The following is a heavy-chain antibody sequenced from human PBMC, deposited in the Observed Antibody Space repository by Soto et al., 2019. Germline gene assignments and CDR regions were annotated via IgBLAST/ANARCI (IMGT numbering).Heavy chain of an antibody. CDR3: ASLHDYGFAFDI. V-gene: IGHV4-4*02. Sequence: SETLSLTCAVSSGSISSSNWWSWVRQPPGKGLEWIGEIYHSGSTNYNPSLKSRVTISVDKSKNQFSLKLSSVTAADTAVYYCASLHDYGFAFDIWGQGTMVTVSS. CDR1: SGSISSSNW. J-gene: IGHJ3*02. D-gene: IGHD4-17*01. CDR2: IYHSGST.